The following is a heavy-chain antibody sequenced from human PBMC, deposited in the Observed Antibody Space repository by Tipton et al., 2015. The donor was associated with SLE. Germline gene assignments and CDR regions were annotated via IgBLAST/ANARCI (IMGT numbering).Heavy chain of an antibody. CDR1: RYSISSGYF. Sequence: TLSLTCTVSRYSISSGYFWGWIRQPPGKGLEWIGTMSHSGDTYYNPSPESRVTMSIDASKKQVSLRLSSVTAADTAVYYCASSPGVTLFRVVTYFDLWGQGILVTVSS. J-gene: IGHJ4*02. V-gene: IGHV4-38-2*02. CDR2: MSHSGDT. D-gene: IGHD3-3*01. CDR3: ASSPGVTLFRVVTYFDL.